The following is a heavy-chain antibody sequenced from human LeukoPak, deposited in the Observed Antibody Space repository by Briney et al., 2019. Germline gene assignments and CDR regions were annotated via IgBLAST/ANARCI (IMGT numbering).Heavy chain of an antibody. Sequence: GGSLRLSCAASGFTFSSYAMSWVRQAPGKGLEWVASLSSSGGSTYYADSVKGRFTISRVNSKNTLYLQMNSLRGEDTAVYYCAKLVGATSDYFDPWGQGTLVTVSS. D-gene: IGHD1-26*01. CDR3: AKLVGATSDYFDP. V-gene: IGHV3-23*01. J-gene: IGHJ5*02. CDR1: GFTFSSYA. CDR2: LSSSGGST.